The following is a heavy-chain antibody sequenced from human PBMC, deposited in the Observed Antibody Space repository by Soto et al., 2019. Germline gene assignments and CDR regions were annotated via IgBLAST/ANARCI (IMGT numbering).Heavy chain of an antibody. V-gene: IGHV4-59*01. J-gene: IGHJ6*03. CDR1: GGSTSSYY. CDR3: ARGDYYYYYMDV. CDR2: IYYSGST. Sequence: SETLSLTCTVSGGSTSSYYWSWIRQPPGKGLEWIGYIYYSGSTNYNPSLKSRVTISVDTSKNQFSLKLSSVTAADTAVYYCARGDYYYYYMDVWGKGTTVTVSS.